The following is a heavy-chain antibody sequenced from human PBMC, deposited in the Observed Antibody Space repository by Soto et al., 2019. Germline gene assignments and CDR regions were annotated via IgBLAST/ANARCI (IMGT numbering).Heavy chain of an antibody. V-gene: IGHV3-30-3*01. J-gene: IGHJ6*02. D-gene: IGHD3-9*01. CDR3: ARGDMLPGDRSRHYYGMYV. Sequence: EQLVESGGGVVQPGRSLRLSCAASGFTFSLCAMHWVRQAPGKGLEWVAVISTDGSKKYHADSVKGRFTISRDNSQNTVYHQMNSLRGGDTELYCCARGDMLPGDRSRHYYGMYVWGQGTTVTVS. CDR2: ISTDGSKK. CDR1: GFTFSLCA.